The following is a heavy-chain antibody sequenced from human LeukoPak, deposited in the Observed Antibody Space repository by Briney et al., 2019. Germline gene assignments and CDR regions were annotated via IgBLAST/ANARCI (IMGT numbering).Heavy chain of an antibody. CDR1: GDSVSNSY. CDR2: ISHSVST. J-gene: IGHJ3*02. Sequence: SETLSLTCAVSGDSVSNSYWSWIRQPPGKGLEWMAYISHSVSTVSNPSLKSRVSMSLDTSRNQFSLMLNSVTAADTAVYYCARHQPIRGIIPIWAFDIWGQGTVVTVSS. V-gene: IGHV4-59*08. CDR3: ARHQPIRGIIPIWAFDI. D-gene: IGHD3-10*01.